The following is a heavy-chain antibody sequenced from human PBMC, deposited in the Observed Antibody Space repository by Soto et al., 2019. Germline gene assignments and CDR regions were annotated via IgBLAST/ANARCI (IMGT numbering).Heavy chain of an antibody. V-gene: IGHV4-59*01. CDR1: GGSISSYY. CDR3: ARYFRGEDEIVLEASSGSFDHFGH. CDR2: IYYSGST. Sequence: SETLSLTCTVSGGSISSYYWSWIRQPPGKGLEWIGYIYYSGSTNYNPSLKSRVTISVDTSKNQFSLKLSSVTAADTAVYYCARYFRGEDEIVLEASSGSFDHFGHWGQGTLVTVSS. J-gene: IGHJ4*02. D-gene: IGHD3-22*01.